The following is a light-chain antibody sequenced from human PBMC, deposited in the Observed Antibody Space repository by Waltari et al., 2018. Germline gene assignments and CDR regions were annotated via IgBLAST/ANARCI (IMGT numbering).Light chain of an antibody. Sequence: VVTQSPATLSVSPGKTVTLSCRASQRVNTNLAWYQQKPGQAPRLLIFAASTRVPGIPSRFGGSGSGTEFTLTITSLQFEDVGVYFCQQYHKWPPGGFGGGTKVEIE. J-gene: IGKJ4*01. V-gene: IGKV3-15*01. CDR1: QRVNTN. CDR3: QQYHKWPPGG. CDR2: AAS.